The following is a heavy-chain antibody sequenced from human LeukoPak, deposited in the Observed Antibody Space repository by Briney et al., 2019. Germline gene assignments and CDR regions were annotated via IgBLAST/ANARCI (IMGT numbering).Heavy chain of an antibody. CDR2: IYHSGST. CDR3: ARLNPVTTLLDY. J-gene: IGHJ4*02. Sequence: SETLSLTCTVSGGSISSGGYYWSWIRQPPGKGLEWIGYIYHSGSTYYNPSLKSRVTISVDRSKNQFSLRLSSVTAADTAVYYCARLNPVTTLLDYWGQGTLVTVSS. CDR1: GGSISSGGYY. V-gene: IGHV4-30-2*01. D-gene: IGHD4-17*01.